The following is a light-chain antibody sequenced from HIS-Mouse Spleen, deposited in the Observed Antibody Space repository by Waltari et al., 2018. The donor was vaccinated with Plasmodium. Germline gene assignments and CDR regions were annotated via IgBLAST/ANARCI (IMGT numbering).Light chain of an antibody. CDR1: HLGDKY. Sequence: SYELTQPPSVSVSPGQTASITCSGDHLGDKYACWYQQKPGQSPVLVIYQNSKRPSGIPERFSGSNSGNTASLTISGTQAMDEADYCCQAWDSSTVVFGGGTKLTVL. CDR2: QNS. CDR3: QAWDSSTVV. V-gene: IGLV3-1*01. J-gene: IGLJ2*01.